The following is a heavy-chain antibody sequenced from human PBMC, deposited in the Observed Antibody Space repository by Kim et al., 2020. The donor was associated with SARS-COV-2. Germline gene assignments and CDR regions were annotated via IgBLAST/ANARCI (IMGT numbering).Heavy chain of an antibody. CDR3: ARHFSSGWWNYLDY. V-gene: IGHV4-59*08. J-gene: IGHJ4*02. Sequence: YNPSLKSRVSMSVDTSKNQFSLKLGSVTAADTAVYYCARHFSSGWWNYLDYWGQGTLVTVSS. D-gene: IGHD6-19*01.